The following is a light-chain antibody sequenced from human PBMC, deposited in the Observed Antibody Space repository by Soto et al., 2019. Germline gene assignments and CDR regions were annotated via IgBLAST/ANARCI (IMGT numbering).Light chain of an antibody. V-gene: IGKV1D-12*01. CDR2: AAS. CDR1: QVMSSW. J-gene: IGKJ5*01. CDR3: QQTDTLPST. Sequence: DIQMTQSPSSVSAAVVERVTITCRASQVMSSWLAWYQQKPGKAPKLLIFAASTLQSGVPSRFSGSGSRTDFTPTITSLQPEDIGTYYCQQTDTLPSTFGQGTRLEIK.